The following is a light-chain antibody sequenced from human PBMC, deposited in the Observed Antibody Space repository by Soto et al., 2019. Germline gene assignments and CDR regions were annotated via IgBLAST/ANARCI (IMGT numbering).Light chain of an antibody. CDR2: DVS. J-gene: IGLJ2*01. CDR1: SSDVGGYNY. Sequence: QYALTQPASVSVSPGHSITISCTGNSSDVGGYNYVSWYQQHPGKAPKLMIYDVSNRPSGVSNRFSGSKSGNTASLTISGLQAEDEADYYCSSYTSSSLVVFGGGTKLTVL. V-gene: IGLV2-14*01. CDR3: SSYTSSSLVV.